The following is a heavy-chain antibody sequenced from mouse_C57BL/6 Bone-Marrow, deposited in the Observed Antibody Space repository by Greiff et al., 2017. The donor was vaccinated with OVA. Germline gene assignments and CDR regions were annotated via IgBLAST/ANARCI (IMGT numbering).Heavy chain of an antibody. CDR1: GYTFTDYY. CDR2: INPYNGGT. J-gene: IGHJ2*01. Sequence: EVQLKQFGPVLVKPGASVKMSCKASGYTFTDYYMNWVKQSHGKSLEWIGVINPYNGGTSYNQKFKGKATLTVDKSSSTAYMELNSLTSEDSAVYYCARRSSGPFDYWGQGTTLTVSS. CDR3: ARRSSGPFDY. V-gene: IGHV1-19*01. D-gene: IGHD3-2*02.